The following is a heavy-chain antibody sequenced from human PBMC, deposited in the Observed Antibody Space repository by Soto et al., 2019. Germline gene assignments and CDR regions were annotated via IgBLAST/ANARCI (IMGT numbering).Heavy chain of an antibody. CDR1: GFSLSTSGVG. V-gene: IGHV2-5*02. Sequence: QITLKESGPTLVKPTQTLTLTCTFSGFSLSTSGVGVGWIRQPPGKALEWLALIYWDDDKRYSPSLKSRLTITKDLSKNQVVLTMTNMDPVDTATYYCAHRLGGDYADYWGQGPLVTVSS. CDR2: IYWDDDK. J-gene: IGHJ4*02. CDR3: AHRLGGDYADY.